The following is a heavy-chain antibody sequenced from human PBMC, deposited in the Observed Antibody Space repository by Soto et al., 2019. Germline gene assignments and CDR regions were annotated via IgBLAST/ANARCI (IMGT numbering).Heavy chain of an antibody. Sequence: QVQLVQSGAEVKKPGSSVKVSCQASGGIFSTYAISWLRQAPGQGLEWMGGIIPIFGTPNYAQRFQGRVTINEDEVTSTAYMELSRLRSEDTAVYYWARAADDYGSWNYYDRIDFWGQGTLVTVYS. V-gene: IGHV1-69*01. CDR1: GGIFSTYA. CDR3: ARAADDYGSWNYYDRIDF. D-gene: IGHD3-10*01. J-gene: IGHJ4*02. CDR2: IIPIFGTP.